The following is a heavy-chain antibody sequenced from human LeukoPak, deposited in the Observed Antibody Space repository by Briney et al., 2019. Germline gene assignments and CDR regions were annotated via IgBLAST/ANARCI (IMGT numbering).Heavy chain of an antibody. J-gene: IGHJ5*02. V-gene: IGHV3-48*03. CDR2: ISSSGSTI. CDR1: GFTFSSYE. D-gene: IGHD3-22*01. CDR3: ARSIYYDSSGYPS. Sequence: GSLRLSCAASGFTFSSYEMNWVRQAPGKGLEWVSYISSSGSTIYYADSVKGRFTISRDNAKNSLYLQMNSLRAEDTAVYYCARSIYYDSSGYPSWGPGTLVTVSS.